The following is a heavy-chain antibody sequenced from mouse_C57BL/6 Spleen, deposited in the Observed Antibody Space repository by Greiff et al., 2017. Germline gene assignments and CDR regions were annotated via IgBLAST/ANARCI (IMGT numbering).Heavy chain of an antibody. V-gene: IGHV1-69*01. D-gene: IGHD3-3*01. Sequence: QVQLQQPGAELVMPGASVKLSCKASGYTFTSYWMHWVKQRPGQGLEWIGEIDPSDSYTNYNQKFKGKSTLTVDKSSSTAYMQLSSLTSEDSAVYYCARGGPGSWFAYWGKGTLVTVSA. CDR3: ARGGPGSWFAY. J-gene: IGHJ3*01. CDR2: IDPSDSYT. CDR1: GYTFTSYW.